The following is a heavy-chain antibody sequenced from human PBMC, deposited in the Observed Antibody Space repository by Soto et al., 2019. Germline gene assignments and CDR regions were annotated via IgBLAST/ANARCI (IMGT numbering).Heavy chain of an antibody. CDR3: AKCGNWYYASES. Sequence: QVQLVQSGAEVKKPGASVKVSCKASGHTFTTSGITWVRQAPGQGLEWMGWISANNGNTNYAQNVQGRLTMTTDTSTSTAYMELRSLTTDDTAVYYCAKCGNWYYASESWGQGTLVTVS. V-gene: IGHV1-18*01. CDR2: ISANNGNT. D-gene: IGHD1-7*01. J-gene: IGHJ5*02. CDR1: GHTFTTSG.